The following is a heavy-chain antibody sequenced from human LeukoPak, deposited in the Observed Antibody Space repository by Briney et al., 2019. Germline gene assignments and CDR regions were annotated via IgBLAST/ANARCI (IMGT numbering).Heavy chain of an antibody. J-gene: IGHJ5*02. D-gene: IGHD2-2*01. CDR3: ARRYCSSTSCYWFDP. CDR2: IYPGDSDT. V-gene: IGHV5-51*01. Sequence: GESLKISCKGSGYSFTSYWNGWVRQMPGKGLEWMGIIYPGDSDTRYSPSFQGQVTISADKSISTAYLQWSSLKASDTAMYYCARRYCSSTSCYWFDPWGQGTLVTVSS. CDR1: GYSFTSYW.